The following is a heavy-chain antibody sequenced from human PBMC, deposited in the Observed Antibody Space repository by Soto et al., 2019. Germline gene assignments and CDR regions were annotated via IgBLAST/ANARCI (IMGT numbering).Heavy chain of an antibody. D-gene: IGHD3-22*01. CDR1: GGTFSSYA. V-gene: IGHV1-69*01. J-gene: IGHJ6*02. Sequence: QVQLVESGAEVKKPGSSVKVSCKASGGTFSSYAISWVRQAPGQGLEWMGGIIPIFGTANYAQKFQGRVTITADESTSTAYMELSSLRSEDTAVYYCARLRNYYDSSGYPPDIYYYYGMDVWGQGTTVTVSS. CDR3: ARLRNYYDSSGYPPDIYYYYGMDV. CDR2: IIPIFGTA.